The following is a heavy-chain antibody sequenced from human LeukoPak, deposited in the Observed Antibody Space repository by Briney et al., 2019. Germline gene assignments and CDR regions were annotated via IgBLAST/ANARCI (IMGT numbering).Heavy chain of an antibody. Sequence: GESLRLSCAASGFTFRSSWMQWVRQAPGKGLVWVSRIDTDGSITHHADSVKGRFTISRDNAKNTLYLQMSSLRAEDTAVYYCATQHYGMAVYWGQGTLVTVSS. CDR1: GFTFRSSW. D-gene: IGHD4-17*01. CDR3: ATQHYGMAVY. V-gene: IGHV3-74*01. J-gene: IGHJ4*02. CDR2: IDTDGSIT.